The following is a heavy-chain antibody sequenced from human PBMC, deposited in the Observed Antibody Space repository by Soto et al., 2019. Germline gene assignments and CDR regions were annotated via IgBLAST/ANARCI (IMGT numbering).Heavy chain of an antibody. Sequence: ASVKVSCKVSGYTLTELSMHWVRQAPGKGLEWMGGFDPEDGETIYAQKFQGRVTMTEDTSTDTAYMELSGLRSEDTAVYYCARDHLSALVLRLGELSALDSWGQGTLVTVSS. CDR3: ARDHLSALVLRLGELSALDS. J-gene: IGHJ4*02. V-gene: IGHV1-24*01. CDR1: GYTLTELS. CDR2: FDPEDGET. D-gene: IGHD3-16*02.